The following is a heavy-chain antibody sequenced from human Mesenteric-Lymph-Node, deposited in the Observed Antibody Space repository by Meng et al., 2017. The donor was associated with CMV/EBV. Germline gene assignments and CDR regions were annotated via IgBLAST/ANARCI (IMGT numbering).Heavy chain of an antibody. D-gene: IGHD2-2*01. Sequence: GGSLRLSCAASGFTFRSYGMHWVRQVPGKGLEWVAVISYDGSNKYYADSVKGRFTISRDNSKNTLYLQMNSLRAEDTAVYYCAREGYCSSTSCKRGSYYYYGMDVWGQGTTVTVSS. CDR2: ISYDGSNK. J-gene: IGHJ6*02. CDR1: GFTFRSYG. V-gene: IGHV3-30*19. CDR3: AREGYCSSTSCKRGSYYYYGMDV.